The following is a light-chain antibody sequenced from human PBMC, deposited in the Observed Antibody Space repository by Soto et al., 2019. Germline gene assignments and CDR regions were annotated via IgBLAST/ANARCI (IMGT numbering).Light chain of an antibody. CDR2: EVS. V-gene: IGLV2-8*01. CDR1: SCDVGAYNY. Sequence: QSALTQPPSASGSPGQSVTISCTGTSCDVGAYNYVSWYQQYPGKAPKLMIYEVSKRPSGVPDRFSGSKSGKTASLTVSGLQPEDEADYYCTSYAGSNIGVFGGGTKLTVL. J-gene: IGLJ3*02. CDR3: TSYAGSNIGV.